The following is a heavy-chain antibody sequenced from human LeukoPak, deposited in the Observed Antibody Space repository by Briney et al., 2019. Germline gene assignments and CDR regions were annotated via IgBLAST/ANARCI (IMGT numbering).Heavy chain of an antibody. Sequence: GGSLRLSCAASGSTFSSYSMNWVRQAPGKGLEWVSSISSSSSYIYYADSVKGRFTISRDNAKNSLYLQMNSLRAEDTAVYYCARDGDTAMAYFDYWGQGTLVTVSS. V-gene: IGHV3-21*01. CDR3: ARDGDTAMAYFDY. J-gene: IGHJ4*02. CDR2: ISSSSSYI. CDR1: GSTFSSYS. D-gene: IGHD5-18*01.